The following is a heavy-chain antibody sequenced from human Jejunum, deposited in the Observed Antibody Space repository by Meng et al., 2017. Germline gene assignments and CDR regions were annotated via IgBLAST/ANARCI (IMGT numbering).Heavy chain of an antibody. CDR1: GFSFSTYA. D-gene: IGHD5-18*01. CDR2: ISGSGGRI. CDR3: AKGGYSFGYNDF. J-gene: IGHJ5*01. Sequence: GESLKISCAASGFSFSTYAMSWIRQAPGKGLEWVSVISGSGGRIYYADSVRGRFTISRDNSKSTVYLQMDSLRAEDTAVYYCAKGGYSFGYNDFWGHGTLVTVSS. V-gene: IGHV3-23*01.